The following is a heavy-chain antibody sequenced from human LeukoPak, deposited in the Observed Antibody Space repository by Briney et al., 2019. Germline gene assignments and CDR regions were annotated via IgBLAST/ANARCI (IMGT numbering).Heavy chain of an antibody. CDR3: ASKDSSGWYEEA. CDR2: IIPILGIA. D-gene: IGHD6-19*01. Sequence: SVKVSCKASGGTFSSYAISWVRQAPGQGLEWMGRIIPILGIANYAQKFQGRVTITADKSTSTAYMELSSLRSEDTAVYYCASKDSSGWYEEAWGQGTLVTVSS. CDR1: GGTFSSYA. V-gene: IGHV1-69*04. J-gene: IGHJ5*02.